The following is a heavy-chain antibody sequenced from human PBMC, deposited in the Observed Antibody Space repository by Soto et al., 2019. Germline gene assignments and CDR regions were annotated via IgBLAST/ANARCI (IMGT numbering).Heavy chain of an antibody. CDR2: ISGRSSYI. CDR3: ARQIYDSDTGPNFQYYFDS. D-gene: IGHD3-22*01. Sequence: PGGSLRLSCAASGFTFGSYTMNWVRQAPGKGLEWVSSISGRSSYIYYADSVKGRFTISRDNAKNSLFLQLHSLRASDTAMYYCARQIYDSDTGPNFQYYFDSWGQGTPVTVSS. V-gene: IGHV3-21*04. CDR1: GFTFGSYT. J-gene: IGHJ4*02.